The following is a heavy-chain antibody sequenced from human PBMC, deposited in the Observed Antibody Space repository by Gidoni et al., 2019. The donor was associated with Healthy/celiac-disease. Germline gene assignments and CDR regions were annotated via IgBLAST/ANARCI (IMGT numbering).Heavy chain of an antibody. CDR3: ARGGQLEGGYYYYYYGMDV. CDR2: ISSSSSYI. J-gene: IGHJ6*02. Sequence: EVQLVESGGGLVKPGGSLRLSCAASGFTFSSYSMNWVRQAPGKGLEWFSSISSSSSYIYYADSVKGRFTISRDNAKNSLYLQMNSLRAEDTAVYYCARGGQLEGGYYYYYYGMDVWGQGTTVTVSS. CDR1: GFTFSSYS. D-gene: IGHD6-6*01. V-gene: IGHV3-21*06.